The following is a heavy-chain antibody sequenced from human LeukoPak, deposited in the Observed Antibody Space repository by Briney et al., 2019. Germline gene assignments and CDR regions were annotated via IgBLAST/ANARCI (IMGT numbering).Heavy chain of an antibody. CDR3: AKDIQLST. D-gene: IGHD5-24*01. Sequence: SGGALRLSCAASGFPFSVAAMTWVRPAPGEGLEWVSLIGASGESTYYADSVKGRFTISRDNSKNTLSLQMNSLRVEDTAMYFCAKDIQLSTWGLGTMVTVSS. CDR2: IGASGEST. CDR1: GFPFSVAA. J-gene: IGHJ3*01. V-gene: IGHV3-23*01.